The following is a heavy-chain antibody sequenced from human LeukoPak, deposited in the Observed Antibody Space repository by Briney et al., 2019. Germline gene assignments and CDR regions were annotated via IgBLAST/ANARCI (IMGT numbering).Heavy chain of an antibody. V-gene: IGHV4-59*08. Sequence: SETLSLTCTVSDGSISGYYWSWIRQPPGKGLEWIGYIYYSGTTKYNPSLESRVTISVDTSKNQFSLKLSSVTAADTALFYCARVVRGTSSYYYYYYMDVWGKGTTVTVSS. J-gene: IGHJ6*03. CDR1: DGSISGYY. D-gene: IGHD2-2*01. CDR3: ARVVRGTSSYYYYYYMDV. CDR2: IYYSGTT.